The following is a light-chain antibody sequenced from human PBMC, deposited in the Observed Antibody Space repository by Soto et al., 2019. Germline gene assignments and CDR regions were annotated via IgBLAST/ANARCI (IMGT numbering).Light chain of an antibody. CDR1: TSDVGGYNY. V-gene: IGLV2-14*01. CDR3: SSYTSSGTLGV. CDR2: DVS. J-gene: IGLJ2*01. Sequence: QSALTQPASVSGSPGQSITISCTGNTSDVGGYNYVSWYQQHPGKAPELLIYDVSNRPSGVSNRFSGSKSGNTASLTISRLQAEDEADYYCSSYTSSGTLGVFGGGTKLTVL.